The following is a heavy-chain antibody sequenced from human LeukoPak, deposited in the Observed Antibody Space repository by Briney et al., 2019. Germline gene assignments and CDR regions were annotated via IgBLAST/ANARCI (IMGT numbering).Heavy chain of an antibody. D-gene: IGHD3-22*01. CDR3: ARVGWLPLDY. V-gene: IGHV4-34*01. CDR2: INHSGST. CDR1: GGSFSGYY. Sequence: SETLSLTCAVYGGSFSGYYWSWIRQPPGKGLEWIGEINHSGSTNYNPSLKSRVTISVDTSKNQFSLKLSSVTAADTAVYYCARVGWLPLDYWGQGTLVTVSS. J-gene: IGHJ4*02.